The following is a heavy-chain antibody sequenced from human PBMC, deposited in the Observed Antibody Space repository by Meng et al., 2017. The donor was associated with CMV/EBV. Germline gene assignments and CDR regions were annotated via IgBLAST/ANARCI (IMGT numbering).Heavy chain of an antibody. D-gene: IGHD3-3*01. V-gene: IGHV4-59*01. J-gene: IGHJ4*02. CDR3: ARDTIFRSLDY. CDR2: IYYSGST. Sequence: SETLSLTCTVSGGSISSYYWSWIRQPPGKGLEWIGYIYYSGSTNYNPSLKSRVTISVDTSKNQFSLKLSSVTAAGTGVYYCARDTIFRSLDYWGQGTLVTVSS. CDR1: GGSISSYY.